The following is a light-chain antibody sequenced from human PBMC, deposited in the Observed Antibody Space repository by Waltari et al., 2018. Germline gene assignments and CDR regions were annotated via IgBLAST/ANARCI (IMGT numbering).Light chain of an antibody. CDR3: QSYDSSLSGSV. CDR2: VAG. Sequence: QSGLTQPPSVSGAPGQRVTISCTGSSSNIGAGYDVHWYQLLPGTAPKILIYVAGSRPSGDRDQFSGSKSGTSASRAITGLQAQDEADYYCQSYDSSLSGSVFGGGTKLTVL. V-gene: IGLV1-40*01. CDR1: SSNIGAGYD. J-gene: IGLJ3*02.